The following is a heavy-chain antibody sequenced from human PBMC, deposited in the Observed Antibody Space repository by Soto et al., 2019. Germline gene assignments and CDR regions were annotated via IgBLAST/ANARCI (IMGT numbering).Heavy chain of an antibody. CDR2: FDPEDGET. J-gene: IGHJ4*02. CDR3: ATCLNLEWLYQFDY. V-gene: IGHV1-24*01. Sequence: ASVKVSCKVSGYTLTELSMHWVRQAPGKGLEWMGGFDPEDGETIYAQKFQGRVTMTEDTSTDTAYMELSSLRSEDTAVYYCATCLNLEWLYQFDYWGQGTLVTVSS. D-gene: IGHD3-3*01. CDR1: GYTLTELS.